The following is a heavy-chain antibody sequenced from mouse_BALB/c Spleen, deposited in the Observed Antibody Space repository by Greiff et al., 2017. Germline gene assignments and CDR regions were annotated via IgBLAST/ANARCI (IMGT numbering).Heavy chain of an antibody. CDR3: AREDGYPWFAY. Sequence: VQLQQSGPGLVKPSQSLSLTCTVTGYSITSDYAWNWIRQFPGNKLEWMGYISYSGSTSYNPSLKSRISITRDTSKNQFFLQLNSVTTEDTATYYCAREDGYPWFAYWGQGTLVTVSA. V-gene: IGHV3-2*02. CDR2: ISYSGST. CDR1: GYSITSDYA. D-gene: IGHD2-3*01. J-gene: IGHJ3*01.